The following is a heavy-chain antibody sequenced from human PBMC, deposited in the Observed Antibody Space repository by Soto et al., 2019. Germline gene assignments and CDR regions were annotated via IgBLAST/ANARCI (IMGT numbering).Heavy chain of an antibody. V-gene: IGHV3-11*01. CDR2: ISSSGSTI. Sequence: GGSLRLSCAASGFTFSDYYMSWIRQAPGKGLEWVSYISSSGSTIYYADSVKGRFTISRDNAKNSLYLQMNSLRAEDTAVYYCARVGRFCEWSWGRAMAAIDIWGQATMVTVSS. CDR1: GFTFSDYY. D-gene: IGHD3-3*01. CDR3: ARVGRFCEWSWGRAMAAIDI. J-gene: IGHJ3*02.